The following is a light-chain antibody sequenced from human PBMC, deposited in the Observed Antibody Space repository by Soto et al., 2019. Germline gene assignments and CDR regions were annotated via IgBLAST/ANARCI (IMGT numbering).Light chain of an antibody. CDR2: EVS. CDR1: SSDVGGYNY. J-gene: IGLJ1*01. V-gene: IGLV2-14*01. CDR3: SSYTRSSTPYV. Sequence: QSVLTQPASVSGSPGQSITISCTGTSSDVGGYNYVSWYQQHPVKAPKLMIYEVSNRPSRVSNRFSGSKSGNTASLTISGLQAEDEADYYCSSYTRSSTPYVYGTGTKLTVL.